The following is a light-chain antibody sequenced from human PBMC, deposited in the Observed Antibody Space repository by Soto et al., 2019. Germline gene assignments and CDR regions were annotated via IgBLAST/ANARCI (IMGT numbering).Light chain of an antibody. J-gene: IGKJ4*01. V-gene: IGKV1-17*01. Sequence: DIQMTQSPSSVSASVGDRVTITCRASKAPKRLIYAASRLQSGVPSRFSGSGSGTEFTLTISSLQPEDFASYYCLQHYSYPRTFGGGTKVDIK. CDR2: AAS. CDR3: LQHYSYPRT.